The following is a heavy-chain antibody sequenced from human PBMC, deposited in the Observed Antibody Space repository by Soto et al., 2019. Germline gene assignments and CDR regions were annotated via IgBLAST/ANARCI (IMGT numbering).Heavy chain of an antibody. V-gene: IGHV1-69*13. D-gene: IGHD5-12*01. CDR2: IIPIFGTA. CDR3: ARSGRMATIMPDGMDV. CDR1: GGTFSSYA. J-gene: IGHJ6*02. Sequence: ASVKVSCKASGGTFSSYAISWVRQAPGQGLEWMGGIIPIFGTANYAQKFQGRVTITADESTSTAYMELSSLRSEDTAVYYCARSGRMATIMPDGMDVWGQGTTVTVSS.